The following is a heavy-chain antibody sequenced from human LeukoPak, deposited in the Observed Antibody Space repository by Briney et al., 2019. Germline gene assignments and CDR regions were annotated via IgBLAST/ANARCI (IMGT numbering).Heavy chain of an antibody. D-gene: IGHD1-1*01. J-gene: IGHJ6*03. Sequence: GASVKVSCKASGYTFTGYYVHWVRQAPGQGLEWMGWINPNSGGTDYAQKFQGRVTMTRDTSISIAYMELSRLRSDDTAEYYCAKDFTSGTRYFYYYMDVWGRGTTVTVSS. V-gene: IGHV1-2*02. CDR1: GYTFTGYY. CDR2: INPNSGGT. CDR3: AKDFTSGTRYFYYYMDV.